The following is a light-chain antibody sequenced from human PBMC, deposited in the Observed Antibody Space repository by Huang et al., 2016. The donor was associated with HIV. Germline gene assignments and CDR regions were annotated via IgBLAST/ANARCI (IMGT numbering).Light chain of an antibody. CDR3: QQYFSTPT. CDR2: WAS. V-gene: IGKV4-1*01. CDR1: QSVLYKSDNRNY. Sequence: IVMTQSPESLSVSLGERATINCKSSQSVLYKSDNRNYVAWYQEKPGQSPQVLIYWASTRQSGVPDRFRGSGSGTNFTLNIDSFQAEDVALYYCQQYFSTPTFGLGTELEI. J-gene: IGKJ2*01.